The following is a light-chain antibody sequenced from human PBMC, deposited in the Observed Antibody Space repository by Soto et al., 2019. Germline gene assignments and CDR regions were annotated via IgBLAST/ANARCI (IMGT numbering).Light chain of an antibody. V-gene: IGKV1-39*01. Sequence: IQMTQSASSLSSSVGLGFGITCRASQSISTHLSWYQQRPGKAPKVLIYAASNLQSGVPSRFSGSGSGTDATLTINRLEPEDFAVYYCQQYGSSPTFGGGTKV. J-gene: IGKJ4*01. CDR3: QQYGSSPT. CDR1: QSISTH. CDR2: AAS.